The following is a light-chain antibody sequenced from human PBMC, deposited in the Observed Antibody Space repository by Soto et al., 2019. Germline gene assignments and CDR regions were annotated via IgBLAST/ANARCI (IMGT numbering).Light chain of an antibody. J-gene: IGLJ1*01. CDR3: TSYAGTYSFFYV. Sequence: SVLTQPPSASVSPGQSVTISCTGTSSDVGAYNYVSWYQQLPGKAPKLIIYEVSKRPSGVPDRFSGSKSGNTAPLTVSGLQAEDEADYYCTSYAGTYSFFYVFGTGTKVTVL. CDR2: EVS. CDR1: SSDVGAYNY. V-gene: IGLV2-8*01.